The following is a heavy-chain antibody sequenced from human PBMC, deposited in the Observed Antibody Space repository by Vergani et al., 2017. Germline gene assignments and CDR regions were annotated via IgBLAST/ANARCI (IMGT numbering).Heavy chain of an antibody. V-gene: IGHV4-34*01. J-gene: IGHJ4*02. CDR2: INHSGST. CDR1: GGSFSGYY. D-gene: IGHD6-19*01. Sequence: QVQLQQWGAGLLKPSETLSLTCAVYGGSFSGYYWSWIRQPPGKGLEWIGEINHSGSTNSNPSLKSRVTISLDTSTNAFSLKLSSVTAADTAVYYCARGRGQWVGLGGYFEYWGQGTLVTGSS. CDR3: ARGRGQWVGLGGYFEY.